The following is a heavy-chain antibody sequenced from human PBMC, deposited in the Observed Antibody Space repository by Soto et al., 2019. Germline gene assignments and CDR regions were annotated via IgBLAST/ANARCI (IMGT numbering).Heavy chain of an antibody. CDR1: GGSISSYY. CDR3: ARGGITMVDY. J-gene: IGHJ4*02. V-gene: IGHV4-59*01. D-gene: IGHD3-10*01. Sequence: QVQLQESGPGLVKPSETLSLTCTVSGGSISSYYWSWIRQPPGKGLEWIGYIYYSGSTNYNPSLKSRVTISVDTSKNQFSLKLSSVTAADTAVYYCARGGITMVDYWGQGTLVTVSS. CDR2: IYYSGST.